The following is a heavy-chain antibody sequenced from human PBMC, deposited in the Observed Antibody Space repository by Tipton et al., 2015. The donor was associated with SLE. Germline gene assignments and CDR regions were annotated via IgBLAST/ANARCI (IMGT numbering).Heavy chain of an antibody. CDR2: IYYSGST. CDR1: GGSISSHY. Sequence: TLSLTCTVSGGSISSHYWNWIRQPPGEGLEWIGYIYYSGSTNYNPSLRSRVTISLDTSKNQFSLRLNSVTAADTAVYYCARILPDYFFYGMDVWGQGTTVTVSS. CDR3: ARILPDYFFYGMDV. V-gene: IGHV4-59*11. D-gene: IGHD3-3*01. J-gene: IGHJ6*02.